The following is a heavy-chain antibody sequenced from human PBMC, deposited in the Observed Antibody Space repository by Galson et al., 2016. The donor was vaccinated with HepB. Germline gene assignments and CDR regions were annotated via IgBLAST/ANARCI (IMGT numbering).Heavy chain of an antibody. CDR3: ARDPKATNYDFWDSQYRKYYGMDV. J-gene: IGHJ6*02. CDR2: IIPIFGST. Sequence: PGQGLEWMGGIIPIFGSTNYAQKFQGRITIAADESTSTAYMELGGLRSEDTAVYYCARDPKATNYDFWDSQYRKYYGMDVWGQGTTVIVSS. V-gene: IGHV1-69*01. D-gene: IGHD3-3*01.